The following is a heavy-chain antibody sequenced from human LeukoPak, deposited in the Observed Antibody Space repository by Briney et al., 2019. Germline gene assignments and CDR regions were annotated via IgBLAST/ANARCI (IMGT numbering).Heavy chain of an antibody. D-gene: IGHD5-18*01. Sequence: ASVTVSFMASGYTFTSYGISWVRPAPGQGLEWMGWISAYNGNTNYAQKLQGRVTMTTDTSTSTAYMELRSLRSDDTAVYYCARGEYSYGESGFWGQGTLVTVSS. V-gene: IGHV1-18*01. CDR2: ISAYNGNT. J-gene: IGHJ4*02. CDR3: ARGEYSYGESGF. CDR1: GYTFTSYG.